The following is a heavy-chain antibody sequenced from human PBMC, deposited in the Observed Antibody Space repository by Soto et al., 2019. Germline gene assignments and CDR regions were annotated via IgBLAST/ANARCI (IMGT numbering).Heavy chain of an antibody. CDR1: GGSISTNY. Sequence: QVQLQESGPGLVKPSETLSLTCTVSGGSISTNYWSWIRQPPGKGLEWIGYISSSGYTNYNAPLKSRITISIDTSKNQFSLKLTSVTAADTAVYYCASIHGARFDPWGQGTLVTVSS. J-gene: IGHJ5*02. CDR3: ASIHGARFDP. CDR2: ISSSGYT. D-gene: IGHD4-17*01. V-gene: IGHV4-4*08.